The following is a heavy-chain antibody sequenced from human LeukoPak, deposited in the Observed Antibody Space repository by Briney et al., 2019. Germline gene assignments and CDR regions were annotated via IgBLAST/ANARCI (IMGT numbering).Heavy chain of an antibody. CDR1: GGTFSSYA. V-gene: IGHV1-69*13. CDR3: ARTDLGNVAFDY. Sequence: SVKVSCKASGGTFSSYAISWVRQAPGQGLEWMGGIIPIFGTANYAQKFQGRVTITADESTSTAYMELSSLRSEDTAVYYCARTDLGNVAFDYWVREPWSPSPQ. CDR2: IIPIFGTA. D-gene: IGHD2-2*03. J-gene: IGHJ4*02.